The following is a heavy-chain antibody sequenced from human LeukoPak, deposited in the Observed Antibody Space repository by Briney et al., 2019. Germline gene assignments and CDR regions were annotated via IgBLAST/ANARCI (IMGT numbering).Heavy chain of an antibody. D-gene: IGHD6-13*01. J-gene: IGHJ5*02. V-gene: IGHV4-31*11. CDR3: ARIQPIIPQEGIAFDP. Sequence: PSETLSLTCAVYGGSFSCYYWSWIRQHPGKGLEWIGYIYYSGSTYYNPSLKSRVTISVDTPKNPFSLKLSSVTAPDTAVYYCARIQPIIPQEGIAFDPWGQGTLVTVSS. CDR2: IYYSGST. CDR1: GGSFSCYY.